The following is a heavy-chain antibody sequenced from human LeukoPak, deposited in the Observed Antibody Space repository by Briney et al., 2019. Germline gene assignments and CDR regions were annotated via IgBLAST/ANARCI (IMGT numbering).Heavy chain of an antibody. D-gene: IGHD1-26*01. CDR1: GYTFTGYY. J-gene: IGHJ5*02. Sequence: GASVKVSCKASGYTFTGYYMHWVRQAPGQGLEWMGWINPNSGGTNYAQKLQGRVTMTTDTSTSTAYMELRSLRSDDTAVYYCARDQQWELRWFDPWGQGTLVTVSS. V-gene: IGHV1-2*02. CDR3: ARDQQWELRWFDP. CDR2: INPNSGGT.